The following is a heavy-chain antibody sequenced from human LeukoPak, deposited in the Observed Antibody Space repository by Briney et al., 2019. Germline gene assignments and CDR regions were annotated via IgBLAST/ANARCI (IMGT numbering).Heavy chain of an antibody. CDR1: GYSISSGYY. Sequence: SETLSLTCTVSGYSISSGYYWTWIRQPPGKGLEWIGSIYHSGSTYNNPSLKSRVTISVDTPKNQFSLKLSSVTAADTAVYYCARLECSSSWSWFDPWGQGTLVTVSS. CDR3: ARLECSSSWSWFDP. D-gene: IGHD6-13*01. CDR2: IYHSGST. J-gene: IGHJ5*02. V-gene: IGHV4-38-2*02.